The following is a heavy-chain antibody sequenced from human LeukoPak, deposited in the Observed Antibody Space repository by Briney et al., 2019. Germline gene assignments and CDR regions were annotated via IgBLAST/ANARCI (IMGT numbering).Heavy chain of an antibody. J-gene: IGHJ4*02. Sequence: GGSLRLSCAASGFTFSSYAMSWVRQAPGKGLEWVSVISGSGGSTYYADSVKGRFTISRDNSKNTLYLQMNSLRAEDTAVHYCAKQLGYCSDGSCYFPYWGQGTLVTVSS. CDR2: ISGSGGST. D-gene: IGHD2-15*01. CDR1: GFTFSSYA. CDR3: AKQLGYCSDGSCYFPY. V-gene: IGHV3-23*01.